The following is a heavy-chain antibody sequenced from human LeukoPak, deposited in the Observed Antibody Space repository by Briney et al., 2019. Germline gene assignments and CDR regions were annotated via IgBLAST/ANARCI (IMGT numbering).Heavy chain of an antibody. Sequence: HPGGSLRLSCAASGFTFSSYEMNWVRQAPGKGLEWVSYISSSGSTIYYADSVKGRFTISRDNSKNTLYLQMNSLRAEDTAVYYCRRPDSGSYYEGNDYWGQGTLVTVSS. CDR2: ISSSGSTI. CDR1: GFTFSSYE. V-gene: IGHV3-48*03. J-gene: IGHJ4*02. D-gene: IGHD1-26*01. CDR3: RRPDSGSYYEGNDY.